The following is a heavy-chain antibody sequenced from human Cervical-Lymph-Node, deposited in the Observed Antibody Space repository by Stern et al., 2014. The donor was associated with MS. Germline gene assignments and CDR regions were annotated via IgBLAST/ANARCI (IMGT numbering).Heavy chain of an antibody. Sequence: VTLRESGPALVKPTQTLTLTCTFSGFSLSTSGMSVSWIRQPPGKALEWLALLDWDGDKYYSSYLKTRLTLSKDTSKNQVVLTMTNMDPADTATYYCARLEGLLWFEGEGLDVWGQGTTVTVSS. D-gene: IGHD3-10*01. V-gene: IGHV2-70*01. CDR3: ARLEGLLWFEGEGLDV. CDR2: LDWDGDK. J-gene: IGHJ6*02. CDR1: GFSLSTSGMS.